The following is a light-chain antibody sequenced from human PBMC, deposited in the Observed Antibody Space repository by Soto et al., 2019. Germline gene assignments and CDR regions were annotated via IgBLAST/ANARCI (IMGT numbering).Light chain of an antibody. CDR2: DAS. Sequence: DIQMTQSPSTLSAFVGDRVTITCRASQSISLWLAWYQQKPGKAPKLLIYDASSLESGVPSRFSGSGSGTEFTLTISSLQPDDFATYYCQQYNSYSLTFGGGTKVDIK. J-gene: IGKJ4*01. V-gene: IGKV1-5*01. CDR3: QQYNSYSLT. CDR1: QSISLW.